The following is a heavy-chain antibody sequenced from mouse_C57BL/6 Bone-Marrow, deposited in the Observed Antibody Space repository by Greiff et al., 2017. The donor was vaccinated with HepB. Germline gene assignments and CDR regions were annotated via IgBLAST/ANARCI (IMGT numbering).Heavy chain of an antibody. CDR1: GYTFTDYY. Sequence: EVQLQQSGPVLVKPGASVKMSCKASGYTFTDYYMNWVKQSHGKSLEWIGVINPYNGGTSYNQKFKGKATLTVDKSSSTAYMELNSLTSEDSAVYYCARKDYYVGFAYWGQGTLVTVSA. CDR2: INPYNGGT. V-gene: IGHV1-19*01. J-gene: IGHJ3*01. CDR3: ARKDYYVGFAY. D-gene: IGHD1-1*01.